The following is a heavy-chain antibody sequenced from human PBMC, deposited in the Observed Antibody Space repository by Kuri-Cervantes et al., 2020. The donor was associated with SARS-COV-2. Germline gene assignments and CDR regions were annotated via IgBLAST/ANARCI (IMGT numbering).Heavy chain of an antibody. CDR3: ARAAGYCTNGVCSLLDY. D-gene: IGHD2-8*01. J-gene: IGHJ4*02. CDR1: GGTFRSYA. Sequence: SVPVSCKDSGGTFRSYAISWVRQAPGQGLEWMGGIIPIFGTANYAQMFQGRVTITADESTSTAYMELSSLRSEDTAVYYCARAAGYCTNGVCSLLDYWGQGTLVTVSS. CDR2: IIPIFGTA. V-gene: IGHV1-69*13.